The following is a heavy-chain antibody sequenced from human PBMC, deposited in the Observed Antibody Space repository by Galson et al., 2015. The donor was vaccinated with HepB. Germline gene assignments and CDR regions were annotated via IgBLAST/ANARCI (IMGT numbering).Heavy chain of an antibody. V-gene: IGHV3-33*01. CDR1: GFTFSDYG. Sequence: SLRLSCAASGFTFSDYGMHWVRQAPGKGLEWVAVIWYDGNNKYEADPVQGRFTISRDNSENTVYLQMNSLREEDTAIYYCARAYYDILTGHFPFDNWGQGTLVTVSS. CDR2: IWYDGNNK. CDR3: ARAYYDILTGHFPFDN. D-gene: IGHD3-9*01. J-gene: IGHJ4*02.